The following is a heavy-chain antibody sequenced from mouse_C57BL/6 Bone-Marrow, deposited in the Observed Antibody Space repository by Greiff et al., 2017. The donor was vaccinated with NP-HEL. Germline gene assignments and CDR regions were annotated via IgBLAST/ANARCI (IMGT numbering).Heavy chain of an antibody. CDR1: GYAFTNYL. CDR3: AREVTPYYYAMDY. J-gene: IGHJ4*01. Sequence: QVQLQQSGAELVRPGTSVKVSCKASGYAFTNYLIEWVKQRPGQGLEWIGVINPGSGGTNYNEKFKGKATLTADKSSSTAYMQLSSLTSEDSAVYFCAREVTPYYYAMDYWGQGTSVTASS. CDR2: INPGSGGT. D-gene: IGHD2-1*01. V-gene: IGHV1-54*01.